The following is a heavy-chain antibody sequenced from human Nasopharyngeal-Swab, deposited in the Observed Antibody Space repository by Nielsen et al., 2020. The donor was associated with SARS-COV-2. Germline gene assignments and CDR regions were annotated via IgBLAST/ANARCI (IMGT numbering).Heavy chain of an antibody. CDR3: AGGVWYYDFWDPFDY. D-gene: IGHD3-3*01. Sequence: SVKVSCKASGATFSSYAISWVRQAPGQGLEWMGGIIPIFGTANYAQKFQGRVTITADESTSTAYMELSSLRSEDTAVYYCAGGVWYYDFWDPFDYWGQGTLVTVSS. J-gene: IGHJ4*02. CDR2: IIPIFGTA. V-gene: IGHV1-69*13. CDR1: GATFSSYA.